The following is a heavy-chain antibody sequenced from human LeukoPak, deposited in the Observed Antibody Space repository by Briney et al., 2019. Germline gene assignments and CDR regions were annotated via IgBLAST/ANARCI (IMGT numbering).Heavy chain of an antibody. CDR3: ARVHISGWGFDF. V-gene: IGHV1-2*02. Sequence: GASVKVSCKASGYTFSGYYMHWVRQAPGQGLEWMGWINPNTGGTNYAQKFQGRVTMTRDTSISTAYMELSSLRSDDTAIYSCARVHISGWGFDFWGQGTLVTVSS. J-gene: IGHJ4*02. CDR1: GYTFSGYY. D-gene: IGHD6-19*01. CDR2: INPNTGGT.